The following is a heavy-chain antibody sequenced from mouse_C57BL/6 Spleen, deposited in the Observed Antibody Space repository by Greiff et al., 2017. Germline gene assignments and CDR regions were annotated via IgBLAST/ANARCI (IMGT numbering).Heavy chain of an antibody. CDR2: IDPSDGYP. J-gene: IGHJ2*01. D-gene: IGHD1-1*01. CDR1: GYTFTSYW. Sequence: QVQLQQPGAELVRPGTSVKLSCKASGYTFTSYWMHWVKQRPGQGLEWIGVIDPSDGYPNYNQKFQGKATLTVDTSSSTSYMQLSSLTSEDSAVYYCARDPPLITTVVATDYWGQGTTLTVSS. V-gene: IGHV1-59*01. CDR3: ARDPPLITTVVATDY.